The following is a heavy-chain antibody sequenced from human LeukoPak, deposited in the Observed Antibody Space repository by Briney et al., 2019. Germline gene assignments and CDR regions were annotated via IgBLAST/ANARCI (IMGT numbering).Heavy chain of an antibody. Sequence: SGPTLVKPTHTLTLTCTFSEFSLSTRGVGVGWIRQPPGKALEWLALIYWDDDKRYSPSLKSRLTITKDTSKNQVVLTITNMDPVDTATYYCAQDSSGNLEFDYWGQGTLVTVSS. CDR1: EFSLSTRGVG. CDR3: AQDSSGNLEFDY. CDR2: IYWDDDK. J-gene: IGHJ4*02. V-gene: IGHV2-5*02. D-gene: IGHD3-22*01.